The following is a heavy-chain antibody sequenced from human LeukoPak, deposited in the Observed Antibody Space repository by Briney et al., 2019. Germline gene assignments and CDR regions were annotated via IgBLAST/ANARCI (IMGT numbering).Heavy chain of an antibody. V-gene: IGHV3-74*01. CDR1: GFTFSSYW. D-gene: IGHD6-19*01. J-gene: IGHJ4*02. CDR3: ARAGYSSGCYYY. Sequence: PGGSLRLSCAASGFTFSSYWMHWVRQAPGKGLVWVSRINSDGSSTSYADSVKGRFSISRGNAKNTLYLQMNSLRAEDTAVYYCARAGYSSGCYYYWGQGTLVTVSS. CDR2: INSDGSST.